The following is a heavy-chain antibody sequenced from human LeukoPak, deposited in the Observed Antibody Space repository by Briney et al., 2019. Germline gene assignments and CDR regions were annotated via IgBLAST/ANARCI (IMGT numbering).Heavy chain of an antibody. J-gene: IGHJ3*02. CDR2: INPNSGGT. D-gene: IGHD3-9*01. Sequence: GASVKVSCKASGYTFTGYYMHWVRQAPGQGLEWMGWINPNSGGTNYAQKFQGRVTMTRDTSISTAYMELSRLRSDDTAVYYCARDYHALYYDILTGYYIDAGSSDAFDIWGQGTMVTVSS. CDR3: ARDYHALYYDILTGYYIDAGSSDAFDI. V-gene: IGHV1-2*02. CDR1: GYTFTGYY.